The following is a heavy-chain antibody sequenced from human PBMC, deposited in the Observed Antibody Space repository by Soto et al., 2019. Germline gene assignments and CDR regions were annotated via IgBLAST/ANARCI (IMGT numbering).Heavy chain of an antibody. V-gene: IGHV1-18*04. CDR3: ARDSPYCSGGSCLKTNFDY. J-gene: IGHJ4*02. CDR2: ISAYNGNT. CDR1: GYTFTSYG. D-gene: IGHD2-15*01. Sequence: AASVKVSCKASGYTFTSYGISWVRQAPGQGLEWMGWISAYNGNTNYAQKLQGRVTMTTDTSTSTAYMELRSLRSDDTAVYYCARDSPYCSGGSCLKTNFDYWGQGTLVTVSA.